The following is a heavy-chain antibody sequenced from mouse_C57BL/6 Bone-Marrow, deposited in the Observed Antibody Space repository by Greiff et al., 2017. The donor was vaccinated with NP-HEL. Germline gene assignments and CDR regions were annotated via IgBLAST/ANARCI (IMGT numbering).Heavy chain of an antibody. D-gene: IGHD1-1*01. J-gene: IGHJ4*01. V-gene: IGHV1-64*01. CDR1: GYTFTSYW. Sequence: QVQLQQPGAELVKPGASVKLSCKASGYTFTSYWMHWVKQRPGQGLEWIGMIHPNSGSTNYNEKFKSKATLTVDKSSSTAYMQLSSLTSEDSAVYYCARSGYYPYYAMDYWGQGTSVTVSS. CDR2: IHPNSGST. CDR3: ARSGYYPYYAMDY.